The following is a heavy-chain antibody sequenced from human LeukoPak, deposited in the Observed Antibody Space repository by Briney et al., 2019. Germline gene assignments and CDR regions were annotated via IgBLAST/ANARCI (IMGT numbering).Heavy chain of an antibody. CDR2: ISWNSGSI. CDR3: AKAPSYYYYDSSSYYSALGGAFDI. CDR1: GFTVDDYA. D-gene: IGHD3-22*01. J-gene: IGHJ3*02. V-gene: IGHV3-9*01. Sequence: GRSLRLSCAASGFTVDDYAIHWVRQAPGKGLEWVSGISWNSGSIGCADSVKGRFTISRDNAKNSLYLQMNSLRAEDTALYYCAKAPSYYYYDSSSYYSALGGAFDIWGQGTMVTVSS.